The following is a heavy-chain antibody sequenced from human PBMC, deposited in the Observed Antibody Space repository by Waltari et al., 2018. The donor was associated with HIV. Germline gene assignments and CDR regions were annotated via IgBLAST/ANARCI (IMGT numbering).Heavy chain of an antibody. CDR2: IRSRADGGTT. Sequence: EGQLVESGGDLVKPGGCLRLSCAASGFTFRDAWMTRVRQVPGKGLEWVAHIRSRADGGTTDYAAVVKGRFTVSRDDSNSTLYLQMNSLKTGDTGVYYCATEETYASGTYLDYWGQRTLVTVSS. V-gene: IGHV3-15*01. D-gene: IGHD3-10*01. CDR1: GFTFRDAW. J-gene: IGHJ4*02. CDR3: ATEETYASGTYLDY.